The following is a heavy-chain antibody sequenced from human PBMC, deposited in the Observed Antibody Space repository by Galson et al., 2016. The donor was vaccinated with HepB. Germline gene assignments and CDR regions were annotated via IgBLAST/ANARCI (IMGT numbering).Heavy chain of an antibody. CDR3: ARQFSYDSGGYYPGGAFDI. Sequence: QSGAEVKKAGESLKISCEGSGYSFATYWIGWVRQMPGKGLEWMGIIYPGDSDTRYSPSFQGQVTISADKSISTAYLQWSSLKASDTAMYYCARQFSYDSGGYYPGGAFDIWGQGTMVTVSS. V-gene: IGHV5-51*03. J-gene: IGHJ3*02. D-gene: IGHD3-22*01. CDR2: IYPGDSDT. CDR1: GYSFATYW.